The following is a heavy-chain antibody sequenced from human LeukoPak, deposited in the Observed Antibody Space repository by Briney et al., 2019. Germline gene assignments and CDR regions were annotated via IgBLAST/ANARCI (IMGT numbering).Heavy chain of an antibody. D-gene: IGHD6-13*01. Sequence: SETLSLTCTVSGGSISSYYWSWIRQPPGKGLEWIGYIYYSGSTNYNPSLKSRVTISVDTSKKQFSLKLSSVTAADTAVYYCARETYSSSDFSAIDYWGQGTLVTVSS. CDR1: GGSISSYY. V-gene: IGHV4-59*01. J-gene: IGHJ4*02. CDR3: ARETYSSSDFSAIDY. CDR2: IYYSGST.